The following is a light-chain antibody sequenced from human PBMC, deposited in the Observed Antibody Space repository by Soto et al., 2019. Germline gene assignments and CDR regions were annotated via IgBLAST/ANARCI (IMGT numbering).Light chain of an antibody. V-gene: IGLV1-47*01. CDR3: AAWDDSLSGVV. CDR1: SSNIGSNY. CDR2: RNN. Sequence: SVLTQPPSASGTPRQSVTISCSRSSSNIGSNYVYWYQQLPGTAPKLLIYRNNQRPSRVPDRFSGSKSGTPASLAISGLRSEDEADYYCAAWDDSLSGVVFGGGTKLTVL. J-gene: IGLJ2*01.